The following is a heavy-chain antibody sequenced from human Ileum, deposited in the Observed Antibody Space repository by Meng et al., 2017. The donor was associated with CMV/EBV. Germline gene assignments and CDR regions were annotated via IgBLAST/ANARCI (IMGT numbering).Heavy chain of an antibody. CDR2: INGGDGDT. CDR1: GYTFTRDA. CDR3: ARGVVGTGN. J-gene: IGHJ1*01. D-gene: IGHD1-1*01. Sequence: KVSCKASGYTFTRDAVYWVRQAPGQGLEWMGWINGGDGDTKYSQKFQDRVTITRDISANIVYLELSSLGFEDTAMYYCARGVVGTGNWGQGTLVTVSS. V-gene: IGHV1-3*01.